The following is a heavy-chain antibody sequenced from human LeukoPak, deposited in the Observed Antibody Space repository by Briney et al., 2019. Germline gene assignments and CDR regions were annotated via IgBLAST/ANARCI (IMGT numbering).Heavy chain of an antibody. CDR3: AKTYSSSWVGPRTQ. CDR1: GLTFNHYD. Sequence: PGGPLTLPCAASGLTFNHYDMSWLRQATGKGLEGVSAISGTGANRYHADSEEGRFTLARDIYKSTLYLQMNSLSAEDTALYYCAKTYSSSWVGPRTQGGQGTLVTVSS. J-gene: IGHJ4*02. D-gene: IGHD6-13*01. CDR2: ISGTGANR. V-gene: IGHV3-23*01.